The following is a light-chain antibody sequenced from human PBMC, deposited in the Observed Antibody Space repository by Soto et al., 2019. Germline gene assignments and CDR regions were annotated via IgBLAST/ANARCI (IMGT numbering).Light chain of an antibody. CDR3: QQDNNWPRT. CDR1: QSVSSN. Sequence: EIVMTQSPATLSVSPGERATLSCRASQSVSSNLAWYQQKPGQAPRLLIYGASTRATGIPARFSGGGSGTEFTLTFSSLQSEDFAVYYFQQDNNWPRTFGQGTKVEI. CDR2: GAS. V-gene: IGKV3-15*01. J-gene: IGKJ1*01.